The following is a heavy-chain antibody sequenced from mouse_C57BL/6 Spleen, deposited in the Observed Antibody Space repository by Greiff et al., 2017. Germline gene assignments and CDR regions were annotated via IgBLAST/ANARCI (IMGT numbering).Heavy chain of an antibody. CDR1: GFTFSDYG. CDR3: ARGDGYYDWYFDV. Sequence: EVKLVESGGGLVKPGGSLKLSCAASGFTFSDYGMHWVRQAPEKGLEWVAYISSGSSTIYYADTVKGRFTISRDNAKNTLFLQMTSLRSEDTAMYYCARGDGYYDWYFDVWGTGTTVTVSS. J-gene: IGHJ1*03. D-gene: IGHD2-3*01. CDR2: ISSGSSTI. V-gene: IGHV5-17*01.